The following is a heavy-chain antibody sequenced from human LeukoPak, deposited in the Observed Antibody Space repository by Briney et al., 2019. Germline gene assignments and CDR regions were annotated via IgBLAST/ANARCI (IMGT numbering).Heavy chain of an antibody. Sequence: GGSLRLSCAASGFTFSSDSMNWVRQAPGKGLEWVSSISSSSSYIYYADSVKGRFTISRDNAKNSLYLQMNSLRAEDTAVYYCARDDPSPGYSSSWPYFDYWGQGTLVTVSS. D-gene: IGHD6-13*01. CDR3: ARDDPSPGYSSSWPYFDY. CDR2: ISSSSSYI. J-gene: IGHJ4*02. CDR1: GFTFSSDS. V-gene: IGHV3-21*01.